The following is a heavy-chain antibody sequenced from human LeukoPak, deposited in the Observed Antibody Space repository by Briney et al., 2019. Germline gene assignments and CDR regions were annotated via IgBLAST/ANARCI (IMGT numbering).Heavy chain of an antibody. V-gene: IGHV3-23*01. D-gene: IGHD6-13*01. CDR1: GITFRTSA. Sequence: GGSLRLSCAASGITFRTSAFSWVRQSPGRGPEWVSTVGTDSDTYYADSVKGRFTISRNNSKNTVYLQMTGLRADDTAVYYCAKKTPGIHPFDSWGQGTLVTVSP. J-gene: IGHJ4*02. CDR3: AKKTPGIHPFDS. CDR2: VGTDSDT.